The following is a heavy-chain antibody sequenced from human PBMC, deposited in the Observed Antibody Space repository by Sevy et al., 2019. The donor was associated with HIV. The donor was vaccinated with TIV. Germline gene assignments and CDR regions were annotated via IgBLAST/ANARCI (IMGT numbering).Heavy chain of an antibody. D-gene: IGHD6-25*01. J-gene: IGHJ5*02. CDR2: IYYSGST. CDR1: GGSISAYY. CDR3: ARAPPVRSGDDSLNWFVP. Sequence: SETLSLTCTIFGGSISAYYWSWFRQPPGRGLEYIGYIYYSGSTNYNPSLKSRVTISVDTSKNQFSLRLTSVTTADTATYYCARAPPVRSGDDSLNWFVPWGQGALVTVSS. V-gene: IGHV4-59*01.